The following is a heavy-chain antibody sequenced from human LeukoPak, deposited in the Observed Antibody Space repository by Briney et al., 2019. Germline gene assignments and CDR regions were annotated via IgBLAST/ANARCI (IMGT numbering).Heavy chain of an antibody. CDR2: ISSSSSYI. D-gene: IGHD3-10*01. CDR3: AREGKTVRGTFSDY. J-gene: IGHJ4*02. Sequence: PGGSLRLSCAASGFTFSSYSMNWVRQAPGKGLEWVSSISSSSSYIYYADSVKGRFTISRDNAKNSLYLQMNSLRAEDTAVYYCAREGKTVRGTFSDYWGQGTLVTVSS. V-gene: IGHV3-21*01. CDR1: GFTFSSYS.